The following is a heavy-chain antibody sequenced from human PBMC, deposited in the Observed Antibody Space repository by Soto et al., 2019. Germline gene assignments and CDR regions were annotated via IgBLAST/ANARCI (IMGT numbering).Heavy chain of an antibody. CDR3: ARSRKVTINYDFWSGYYSRRGWFDP. CDR2: INHSGST. Sequence: SETLSLTCAVYGGSFSGYYWSWIRQPPGKGLEWIGEINHSGSTNYNPSLKSRVTISVDTSKNQFSLKLSSVTAADTAVYYCARSRKVTINYDFWSGYYSRRGWFDPWGQGTLVTVSS. J-gene: IGHJ5*02. D-gene: IGHD3-3*01. CDR1: GGSFSGYY. V-gene: IGHV4-34*01.